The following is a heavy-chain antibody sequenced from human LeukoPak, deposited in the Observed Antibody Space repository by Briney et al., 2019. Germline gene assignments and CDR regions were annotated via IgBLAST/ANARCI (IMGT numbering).Heavy chain of an antibody. CDR2: ISAYNGNT. J-gene: IGHJ6*03. V-gene: IGHV1-18*01. CDR1: GYTFTSYG. CDR3: ARGGGDYGYYYYYYMDV. D-gene: IGHD2-21*02. Sequence: ASVKVSCKASGYTFTSYGISWVRQAPGQGLEWMGWISAYNGNTNYAQKLQGRVTMTTDTSTGTAYMELRSLRSDDTAVYYCARGGGDYGYYYYYYMDVWGKGTTVTVSS.